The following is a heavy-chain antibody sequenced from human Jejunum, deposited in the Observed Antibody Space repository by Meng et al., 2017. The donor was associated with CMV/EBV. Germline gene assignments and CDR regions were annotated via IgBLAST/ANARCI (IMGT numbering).Heavy chain of an antibody. D-gene: IGHD4-11*01. CDR2: IHHTGST. Sequence: GGSMTSNHYHWGWIRPSPVKGLEWIGSIHHTGSTYYNPSLKRRLTISVDTSNNQFSLKLTSVTVADTAVYYCTRVDTGTTFLHDFWGQGTLVTVSS. CDR3: TRVDTGTTFLHDF. V-gene: IGHV4-39*07. CDR1: GGSMTSNHYH. J-gene: IGHJ4*02.